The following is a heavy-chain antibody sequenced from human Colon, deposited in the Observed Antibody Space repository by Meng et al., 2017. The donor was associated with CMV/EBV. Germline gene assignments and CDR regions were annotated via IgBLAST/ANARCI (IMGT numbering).Heavy chain of an antibody. V-gene: IGHV3-21*01. CDR2: ISSSGSYI. D-gene: IGHD1-26*01. CDR3: ARGSYYFDY. Sequence: GESLKISCAASGFTFSSYSMNWVRQAPGKGLGWVSSISSSGSYIYYADSVKGGFTISRDNAKNSLHLQMNSQRAEDTAIYYCARGSYYFDYWGQGTLVTVSS. CDR1: GFTFSSYS. J-gene: IGHJ4*02.